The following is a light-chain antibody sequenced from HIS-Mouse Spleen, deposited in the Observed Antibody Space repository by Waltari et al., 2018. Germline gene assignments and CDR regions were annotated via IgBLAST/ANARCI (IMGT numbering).Light chain of an antibody. Sequence: SYELTQPPSVSVSPGQTASITCSGANLGDKYAYWYQQKPGQSPVLVIYQDSKRPSGIPERFSGSNSGNTATLTISGTQAMDEADYYCQAWDSSTANVVFGGGTKLTVL. CDR1: NLGDKY. CDR2: QDS. J-gene: IGLJ2*01. CDR3: QAWDSSTANVV. V-gene: IGLV3-1*01.